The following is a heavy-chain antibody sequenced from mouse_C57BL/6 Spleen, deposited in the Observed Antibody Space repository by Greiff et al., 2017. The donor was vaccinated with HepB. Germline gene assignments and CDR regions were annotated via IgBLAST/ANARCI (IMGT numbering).Heavy chain of an antibody. CDR3: TTCLYYGSSSWFAY. D-gene: IGHD1-1*01. CDR2: IDPENGDT. CDR1: GFNIKDDY. J-gene: IGHJ3*01. Sequence: VQLKESGAELVRPGASVKLSCTASGFNIKDDYMHWVKQRPEQGLEWIGWIDPENGDTEYASKFQGKATITADTSSNTAYLQLSSLTSEDTAVYYCTTCLYYGSSSWFAYWGQGTLVTVSA. V-gene: IGHV14-4*01.